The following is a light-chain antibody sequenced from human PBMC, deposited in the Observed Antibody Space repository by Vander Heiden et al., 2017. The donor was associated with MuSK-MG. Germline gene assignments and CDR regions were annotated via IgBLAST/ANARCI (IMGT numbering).Light chain of an antibody. J-gene: IGLJ3*02. CDR1: SSNIGETYD. V-gene: IGLV1-40*01. Sequence: QSVLTPPPSVSGAPGPRVTISCTGSSSNIGETYDIHWYRQVPGTAPKLLIYGHNNRPSGVPDRFSGSKSGTSASLAITGHQAEDEADYYCQSYDNSLSGWVFGGGTKLTVL. CDR3: QSYDNSLSGWV. CDR2: GHN.